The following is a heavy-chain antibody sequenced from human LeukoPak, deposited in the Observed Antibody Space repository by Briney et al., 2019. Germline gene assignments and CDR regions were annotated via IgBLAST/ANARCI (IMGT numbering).Heavy chain of an antibody. CDR2: ISSSGSTI. Sequence: PGGSLRLSCAASGFTFSDYYMSWIRQAPGKGLEWVSYISSSGSTIYYADSVKGRFTISRDNAKNSLYLQMNSLRAEDTAVHYCARTPHCSSTSCYQSGWFDPWGQGTLVTVSS. V-gene: IGHV3-11*01. D-gene: IGHD2-2*01. CDR3: ARTPHCSSTSCYQSGWFDP. CDR1: GFTFSDYY. J-gene: IGHJ5*02.